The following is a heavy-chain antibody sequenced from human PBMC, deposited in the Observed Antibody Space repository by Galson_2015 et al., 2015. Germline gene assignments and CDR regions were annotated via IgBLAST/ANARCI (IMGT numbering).Heavy chain of an antibody. Sequence: SLRLSCAASGFTFSSYAMSWVRQAPGKGLEWVSAISGSGGSTYYADSVKGRFTISRDNSKNTLYLQMNSLRAEDTAVYYCAKDRTYRQLGALHFDYWGQGTLVTVSS. CDR3: AKDRTYRQLGALHFDY. V-gene: IGHV3-23*01. J-gene: IGHJ4*02. CDR2: ISGSGGST. CDR1: GFTFSSYA. D-gene: IGHD4/OR15-4a*01.